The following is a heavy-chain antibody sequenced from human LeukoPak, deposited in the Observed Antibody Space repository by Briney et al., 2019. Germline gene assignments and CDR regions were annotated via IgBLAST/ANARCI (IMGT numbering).Heavy chain of an antibody. D-gene: IGHD6-13*01. CDR1: GYTLTELS. CDR3: ATDQAPAAAASRDAFDI. Sequence: GASVKVSCKVSGYTLTELSMHWVRQAPGKGLEWMGGFDPEDGETIYAQKFQGRVTMTEDTSTDTAYMELSSLRSEDTAVYYCATDQAPAAAASRDAFDIWGQGTMVSVSS. J-gene: IGHJ3*02. CDR2: FDPEDGET. V-gene: IGHV1-24*01.